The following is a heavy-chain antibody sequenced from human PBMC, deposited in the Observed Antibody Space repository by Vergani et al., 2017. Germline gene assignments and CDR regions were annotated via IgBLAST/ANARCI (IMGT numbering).Heavy chain of an antibody. V-gene: IGHV5-51*01. CDR1: GYSFINYW. D-gene: IGHD3-3*01. CDR2: IYPGDSDT. Sequence: EVQLVQSGAEVKKPGESLKISCKSSGYSFINYWIGWVRQMPGKGLEWMGIIYPGDSDTRYSPSIQGQVTISADKSISTAYLQWSSLKASDTAMYYCARVRANDFWSGYFYYYYMDVWGKGTTVTVSS. CDR3: ARVRANDFWSGYFYYYYMDV. J-gene: IGHJ6*03.